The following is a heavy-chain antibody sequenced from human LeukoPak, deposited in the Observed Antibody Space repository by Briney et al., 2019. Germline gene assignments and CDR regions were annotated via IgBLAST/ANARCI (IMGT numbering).Heavy chain of an antibody. CDR1: GGSSCGYY. Sequence: SETLSLTPAVYGGSSCGYYWSGVRPPPGGGLEWGGEINLRGSTNYNPSLKSRVTISVDTSKNQFSLKLSSVTAAVTAVYYCARQVSVLVRGVISGYYYYYMDVWGKGTTVTISS. V-gene: IGHV4-34*01. D-gene: IGHD3-10*01. CDR2: INLRGST. J-gene: IGHJ6*03. CDR3: ARQVSVLVRGVISGYYYYYMDV.